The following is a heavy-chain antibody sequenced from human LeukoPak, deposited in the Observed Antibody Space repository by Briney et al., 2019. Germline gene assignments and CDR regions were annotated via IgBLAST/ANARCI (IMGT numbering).Heavy chain of an antibody. D-gene: IGHD1-26*01. CDR2: IDPSGGST. J-gene: IGHJ4*02. CDR1: GYTFSDHH. V-gene: IGHV1-46*01. CDR3: ARSSGSRYYIDY. Sequence: ASVKVSCKASGYTFSDHHMHWVRQAPGQGLEWMGKIDPSGGSTTYAQNFQDRVTMTRDTSTSTVYMELNSLRSEDTAVYFRARSSGSRYYIDYWGQGTLVTVSS.